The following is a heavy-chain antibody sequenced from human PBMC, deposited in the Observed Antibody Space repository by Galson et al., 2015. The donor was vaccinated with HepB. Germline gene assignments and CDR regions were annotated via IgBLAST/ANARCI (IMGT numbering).Heavy chain of an antibody. V-gene: IGHV1-8*01. D-gene: IGHD6-19*01. Sequence: SVKVSCKASGYTFTSYDINWVRQATGQGLEWMGWMNPNSGNTGYAQKFQGRVTMTRNTSISTAYMELSSLRSEDTAVYYCARGVGGAVAGKGAFDIWGQGTMVTVSS. CDR3: ARGVGGAVAGKGAFDI. CDR1: GYTFTSYD. J-gene: IGHJ3*02. CDR2: MNPNSGNT.